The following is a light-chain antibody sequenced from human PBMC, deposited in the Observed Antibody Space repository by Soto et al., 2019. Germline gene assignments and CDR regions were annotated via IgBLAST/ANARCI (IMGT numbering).Light chain of an antibody. J-gene: IGLJ1*01. V-gene: IGLV2-14*01. CDR1: SGDIGAYNY. Sequence: QSALTQPASVSGSPGQSITISCTGTSGDIGAYNYVSWYQQHPGKAPKVMIYDVSNRPSGVSNRFSGSKSGNTASLTISGLQAEDEADYYCSSYTSSTIIYVFGTGTKVTV. CDR2: DVS. CDR3: SSYTSSTIIYV.